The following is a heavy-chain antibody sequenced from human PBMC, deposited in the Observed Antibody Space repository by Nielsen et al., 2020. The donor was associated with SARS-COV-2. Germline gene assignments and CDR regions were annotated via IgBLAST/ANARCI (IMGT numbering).Heavy chain of an antibody. CDR3: AIIWSGYTDAFDM. CDR1: GFTFSSYA. J-gene: IGHJ3*02. V-gene: IGHV3-30-3*01. D-gene: IGHD3-3*01. Sequence: GESLKISCAASGFTFSSYAMHWVRQAPGKGLEWVAVISYDGSNKYYADSVKGRFTISRDNSKNTLYLQMNSLRAEDTAVYYCAIIWSGYTDAFDMWGQGTMVTVST. CDR2: ISYDGSNK.